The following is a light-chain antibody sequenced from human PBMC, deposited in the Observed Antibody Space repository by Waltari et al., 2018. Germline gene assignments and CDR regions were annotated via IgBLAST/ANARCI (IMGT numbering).Light chain of an antibody. CDR1: QSISSY. CDR3: QQGYSTPYT. J-gene: IGKJ2*01. V-gene: IGKV1-39*01. Sequence: DIQLTQSPSSLSASVGDRVTITCRASQSISSYLHWYQQKLGKAPKLLIYAASSLQSGVASRCSGSGSGTDFTLTISSLQPEDFATYYCQQGYSTPYTFGQGTKLEIK. CDR2: AAS.